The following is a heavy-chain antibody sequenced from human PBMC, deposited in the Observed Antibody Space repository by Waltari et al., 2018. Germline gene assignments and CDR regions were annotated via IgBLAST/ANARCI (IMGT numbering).Heavy chain of an antibody. V-gene: IGHV1-69-2*01. CDR3: ATVSTLVIAMGRRAFDI. J-gene: IGHJ3*02. CDR2: VDPEDGET. Sequence: EVQLVQSGAEVKKPGATVKISCKASGYTFTDYYMHWVQQAPGKGLEWMGRVDPEDGETIYAEKFQGRVTITADTSTDTAYMELSSLRSEDTAVYYCATVSTLVIAMGRRAFDIWGQGTMVTVSS. D-gene: IGHD2-21*01. CDR1: GYTFTDYY.